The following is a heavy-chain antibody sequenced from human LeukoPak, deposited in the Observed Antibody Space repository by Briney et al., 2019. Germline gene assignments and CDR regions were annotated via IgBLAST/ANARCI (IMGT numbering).Heavy chain of an antibody. CDR3: ARGTITTVTDS. J-gene: IGHJ4*02. CDR1: GGSISSSNW. V-gene: IGHV4-4*02. Sequence: SGTLSLTCAISGGSISSSNWWTWVRQPPGKGLEWVGEIYLRGNTNYNPSLESRVTISVDGSKTQLSLRLESVTAADTAVYYCARGTITTVTDSWGPGTLVTVSS. CDR2: IYLRGNT. D-gene: IGHD4-17*01.